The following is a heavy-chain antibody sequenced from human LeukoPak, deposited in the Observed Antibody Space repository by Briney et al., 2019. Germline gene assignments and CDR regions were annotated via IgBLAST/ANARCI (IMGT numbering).Heavy chain of an antibody. Sequence: PGGSLRLSCVASGFTFSTYAMSWVRQAPGKGLEWVSVIGGSGTTTYYADSVKGRFTISRDKSKNTLYLQMNSLRAEDTAVYYCAKLGSGSFFTAFDDWGQGTLVTVSS. CDR2: IGGSGTTT. D-gene: IGHD3-10*01. CDR3: AKLGSGSFFTAFDD. V-gene: IGHV3-23*01. J-gene: IGHJ4*02. CDR1: GFTFSTYA.